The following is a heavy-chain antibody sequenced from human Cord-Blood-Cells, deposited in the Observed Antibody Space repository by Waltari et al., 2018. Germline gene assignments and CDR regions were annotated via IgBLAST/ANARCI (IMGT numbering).Heavy chain of an antibody. CDR1: GYTFTGYY. CDR3: AREYGGSYYFDY. CDR2: SNPNRGCT. Sequence: QVQLVQSGAEVKKPGASVKVSCKASGYTFTGYYMHWVRQAPGQGLEWMGWSNPNRGCTNYAQKFQGRVTMTRDTSISTAYMELSRLRSDDTAVYYCAREYGGSYYFDYWGQGTLVTVSS. D-gene: IGHD1-26*01. V-gene: IGHV1-2*02. J-gene: IGHJ4*02.